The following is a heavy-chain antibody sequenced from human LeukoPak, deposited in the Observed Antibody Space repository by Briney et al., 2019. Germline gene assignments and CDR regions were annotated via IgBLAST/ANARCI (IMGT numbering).Heavy chain of an antibody. D-gene: IGHD3-22*01. V-gene: IGHV3-23*01. Sequence: GGSLRLSCVASGFTFRSYAMAWVRQAPGKGLEQGLEWVASIIAGGDTFYADSVKGRFTISRDNSRNTLYLQMNRRRAEDTDIYYCASGSTPGSGYYFDSWGPGTLVTVSS. CDR1: GFTFRSYA. CDR3: ASGSTPGSGYYFDS. J-gene: IGHJ4*01. CDR2: IIAGGDT.